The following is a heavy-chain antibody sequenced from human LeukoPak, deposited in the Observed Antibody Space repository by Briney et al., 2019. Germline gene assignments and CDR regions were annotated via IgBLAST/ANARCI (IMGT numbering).Heavy chain of an antibody. J-gene: IGHJ4*02. CDR1: GFTVSSNY. Sequence: GGSLRLSCAASGFTVSSNYMSWVRQAPGKGLEWVSSISSSSSYIYYADSVKGRFTISRDNAKNSLYLQMNSLRAEDTAVYYCARGDSVGAIDYWGQGTLVTVSS. V-gene: IGHV3-21*01. CDR2: ISSSSSYI. D-gene: IGHD1-26*01. CDR3: ARGDSVGAIDY.